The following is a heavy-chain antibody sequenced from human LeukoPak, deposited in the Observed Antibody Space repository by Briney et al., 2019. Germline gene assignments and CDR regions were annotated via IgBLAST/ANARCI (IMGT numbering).Heavy chain of an antibody. D-gene: IGHD3-22*01. CDR1: GGTFSSYA. CDR2: IIPILGIA. J-gene: IGHJ4*02. V-gene: IGHV1-69*04. Sequence: GASVKVSCKASGGTFSSYAISWVRQAPGQGLEWMGRIIPILGIANYAQKFQGRVTITADKSTSTAYMELSSLRSEDTAVYYCASWDYYDSSGPTTQRWGQGTLVTVSS. CDR3: ASWDYYDSSGPTTQR.